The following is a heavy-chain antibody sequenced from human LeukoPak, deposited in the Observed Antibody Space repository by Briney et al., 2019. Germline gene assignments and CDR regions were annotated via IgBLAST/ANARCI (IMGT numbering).Heavy chain of an antibody. Sequence: PGGSLRLSCAASGFTFSSYGMHWVRQAPGKGLEWVAFIRYDGSNKYYADSVKGRFTISRDNSKNTLYLQMNSLRAEDTAVYYCARGLYGYYSFDIWGQGTMVTVSS. D-gene: IGHD5-18*01. V-gene: IGHV3-30*02. J-gene: IGHJ3*02. CDR3: ARGLYGYYSFDI. CDR2: IRYDGSNK. CDR1: GFTFSSYG.